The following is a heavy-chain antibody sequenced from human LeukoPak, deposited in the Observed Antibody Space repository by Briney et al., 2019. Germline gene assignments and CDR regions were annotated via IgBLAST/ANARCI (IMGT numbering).Heavy chain of an antibody. V-gene: IGHV4-34*01. CDR2: INHSGST. D-gene: IGHD3-9*01. Sequence: PSETLSLTCAVYGGSFSGYYWSWIRQPPGKGLEWIGEINHSGSTNYNPSLKSRVTISVDTSKNQFSLKLSSVTAADTAVYYCARGPRQYFADYWGQGTLVTVSS. CDR1: GGSFSGYY. J-gene: IGHJ4*02. CDR3: ARGPRQYFADY.